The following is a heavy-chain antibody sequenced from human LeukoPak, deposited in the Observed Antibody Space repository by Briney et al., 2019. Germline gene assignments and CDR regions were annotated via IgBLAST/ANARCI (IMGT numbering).Heavy chain of an antibody. Sequence: SVKVSCKASGGSFSRYAISWVRQAPGQGLEWMGGIIPIFGTANYAQKFQGRVTITADESTRTAYMELRTLRSEDTTIYYCARGSGETGGYYYVYWGRGTPVTVSS. CDR3: ARGSGETGGYYYVY. J-gene: IGHJ4*02. V-gene: IGHV1-69*13. CDR1: GGSFSRYA. CDR2: IIPIFGTA. D-gene: IGHD3-22*01.